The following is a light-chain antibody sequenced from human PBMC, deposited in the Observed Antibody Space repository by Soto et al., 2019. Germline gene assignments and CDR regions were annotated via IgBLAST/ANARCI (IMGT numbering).Light chain of an antibody. CDR1: NSNIGSNA. Sequence: QSVLTQSPSVSGAPRQSVNISCSGNNSNIGSNAVHWYQQLPGKAPKLLMYYNDMLPSGVSDRFSGSKSGTSASLAISGLQSEDEGDYYCSSYTSSSTRVFGTGTKLTVL. CDR2: YND. V-gene: IGLV1-36*01. CDR3: SSYTSSSTRV. J-gene: IGLJ1*01.